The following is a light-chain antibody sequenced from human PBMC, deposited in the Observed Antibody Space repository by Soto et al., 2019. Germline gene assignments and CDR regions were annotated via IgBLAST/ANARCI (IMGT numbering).Light chain of an antibody. J-gene: IGKJ4*01. CDR1: QDISSS. CDR3: QQSYSTPLT. Sequence: IQLTQSPSSLSASVGDRVTITCRASQDISSSLGWYQQKPGKAPKLLIYAASILQSGVPSRFSGSGFGTDFTLTISSLQPEDFATYSCQQSYSTPLTFGGGTKVDI. CDR2: AAS. V-gene: IGKV1-39*01.